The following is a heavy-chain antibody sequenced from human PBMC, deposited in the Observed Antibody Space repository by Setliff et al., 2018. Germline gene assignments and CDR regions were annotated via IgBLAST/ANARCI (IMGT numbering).Heavy chain of an antibody. CDR1: GYTFTSYD. CDR2: MNPNSGNT. J-gene: IGHJ2*01. V-gene: IGHV1-8*01. Sequence: ASVKVSCKASGYTFTSYDINWVRQATGQGLEWMGWMNPNSGNTGYAQKFQGRVTMTRDTSTSTAHMELSSQRSEDIDVYYCARLMSEGTVVTPRDYWYFDLWGRGTLVTVSS. CDR3: ARLMSEGTVVTPRDYWYFDL. D-gene: IGHD2-21*02.